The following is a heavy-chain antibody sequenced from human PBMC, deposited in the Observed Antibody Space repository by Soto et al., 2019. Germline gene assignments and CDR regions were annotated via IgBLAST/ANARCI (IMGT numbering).Heavy chain of an antibody. Sequence: LSETLSLTCAVSGYSISSGYYWGWIRQPPGKGLEWIGSIYHSGSTYYNPSLKSRVTISVDTSKNQFSLKLSSVTAADTAVYYCARYCSGGSCYAGQPGYYGMDVWGQGTTVTVSS. CDR2: IYHSGST. J-gene: IGHJ6*02. CDR1: GYSISSGYY. D-gene: IGHD2-15*01. CDR3: ARYCSGGSCYAGQPGYYGMDV. V-gene: IGHV4-38-2*01.